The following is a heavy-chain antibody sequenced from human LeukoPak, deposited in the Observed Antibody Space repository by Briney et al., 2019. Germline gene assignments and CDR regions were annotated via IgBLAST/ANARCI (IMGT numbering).Heavy chain of an antibody. V-gene: IGHV3-30*02. J-gene: IGHJ4*02. CDR1: GFIFSSYG. CDR3: AKEDRGPLEMATINGLDN. D-gene: IGHD5-24*01. CDR2: IQYDGSNK. Sequence: PGGSLRPSCAASGFIFSSYGMHWARQAPGKGLEWVAFIQYDGSNKYYADSVKGRFTISRENSKNTLYLQMNSLRAEDTAVYYCAKEDRGPLEMATINGLDNWGQGTLVTVSS.